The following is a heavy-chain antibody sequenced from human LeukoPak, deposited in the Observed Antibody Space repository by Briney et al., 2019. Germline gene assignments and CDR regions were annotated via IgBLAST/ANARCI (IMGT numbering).Heavy chain of an antibody. J-gene: IGHJ3*02. CDR2: INPNSGGT. CDR1: GYTFTGYY. D-gene: IGHD1-7*01. CDR3: ARDLSRVSDWNYRDAFDI. Sequence: ASVKVSCKASGYTFTGYYMHWVRQAPGRGLEWMGWINPNSGGTNYAQKFQGRVTMTRDTSISTAYMELSRLRSDYTAVYYCARDLSRVSDWNYRDAFDIRGQGTMVTVSS. V-gene: IGHV1-2*02.